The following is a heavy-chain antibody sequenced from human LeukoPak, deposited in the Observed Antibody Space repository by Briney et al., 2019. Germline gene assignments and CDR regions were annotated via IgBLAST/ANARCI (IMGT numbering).Heavy chain of an antibody. D-gene: IGHD3-9*01. J-gene: IGHJ4*02. CDR3: ARVYVGILTGYYTRRGFDY. Sequence: GGSLRLSCAASGFTFSSYAMSWVRQTPGKGLEWVAAIGAGGSDTYYTVSVKGRFSTSRDNSKNTVHLQMNSLRAEDTAVYYCARVYVGILTGYYTRRGFDYWGQGTLVTVSS. CDR2: IGAGGSDT. CDR1: GFTFSSYA. V-gene: IGHV3-23*01.